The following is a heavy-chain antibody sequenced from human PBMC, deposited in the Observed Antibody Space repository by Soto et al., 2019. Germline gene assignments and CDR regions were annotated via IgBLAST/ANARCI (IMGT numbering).Heavy chain of an antibody. V-gene: IGHV1-24*01. CDR2: FDPEDGET. J-gene: IGHJ5*02. CDR1: GYTLTELS. Sequence: ASVKVSCKVSGYTLTELSMHWVRQAPGKGLEWMGGFDPEDGETIYAQKFQGRVTMTEDTSTDTAYMELSSLRSEDTAVYYCATAPRLNDYGDYPNWFDPWGQGTLVTVSS. D-gene: IGHD4-17*01. CDR3: ATAPRLNDYGDYPNWFDP.